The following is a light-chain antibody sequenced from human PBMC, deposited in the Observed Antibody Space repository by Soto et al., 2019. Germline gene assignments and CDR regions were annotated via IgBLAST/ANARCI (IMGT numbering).Light chain of an antibody. Sequence: QSALTQPRSVSGSPGQSVTISCTGTSSDVGGYNYFSWYQQHPGKAPKLMIYDVSKRPSGVPDRFSGSKSGNTASLTVSGRQAEDGADYYCCSYAGSSYVFGTGTKLTVL. CDR2: DVS. CDR3: CSYAGSSYV. CDR1: SSDVGGYNY. V-gene: IGLV2-11*01. J-gene: IGLJ1*01.